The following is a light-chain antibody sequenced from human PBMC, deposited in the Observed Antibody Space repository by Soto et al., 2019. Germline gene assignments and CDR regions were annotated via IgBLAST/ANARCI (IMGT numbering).Light chain of an antibody. CDR2: GAS. J-gene: IGKJ1*01. CDR3: QQYGTSLRT. CDR1: QPVSSNY. V-gene: IGKV3-20*01. Sequence: EIVLTQSPGTLSLSPGERATLSCRASQPVSSNYLAWYQHKPGQAPRLLIYGASSRATGIPDRSSGSGSGTDFTLTISRLEPEDFAVYYCQQYGTSLRTFGQGTKVDIK.